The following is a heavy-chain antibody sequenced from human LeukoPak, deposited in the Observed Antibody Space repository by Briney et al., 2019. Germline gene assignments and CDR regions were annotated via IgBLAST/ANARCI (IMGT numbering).Heavy chain of an antibody. CDR3: ARGGGITGTTDPSSFDY. V-gene: IGHV1-46*01. J-gene: IGHJ4*02. D-gene: IGHD1-7*01. CDR2: INPSGGST. Sequence: ASVKVSCKASGYTFTSYYMHWVRQAPGQGLEWMGIINPSGGSTSYAQKFQGRVTITADESTSTAYMELSSLRSEDTAVYYCARGGGITGTTDPSSFDYWGQGTLVTVSS. CDR1: GYTFTSYY.